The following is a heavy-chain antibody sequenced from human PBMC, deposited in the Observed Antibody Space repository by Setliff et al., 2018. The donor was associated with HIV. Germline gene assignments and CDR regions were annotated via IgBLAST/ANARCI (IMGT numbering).Heavy chain of an antibody. CDR2: IIPIFGTA. CDR3: ARVGGRGYSFDY. V-gene: IGHV1-69*05. CDR1: GGTFSSYA. Sequence: SVKVSCKASGGTFSSYAISWVRQAPGQGLEWMGGIIPIFGTANYAQKFQGRVTITTDESTSTAYMELSSLRYEDTAVYYCARVGGRGYSFDYWGQGTLVTVSS. D-gene: IGHD5-18*01. J-gene: IGHJ4*02.